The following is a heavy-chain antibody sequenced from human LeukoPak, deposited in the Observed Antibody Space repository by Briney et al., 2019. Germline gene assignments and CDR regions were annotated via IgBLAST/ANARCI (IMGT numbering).Heavy chain of an antibody. V-gene: IGHV3-23*01. CDR3: AGEGDYGSDAFDI. D-gene: IGHD4-17*01. Sequence: GGSLRLSCAASGLTFSSYALSWVRQAPGKGLEWVSTISGSGGSTYYADSVKGRFTISRDNSKNTLYLQMNSLRAEDTAVYYCAGEGDYGSDAFDIWGQGTMVTVSS. CDR1: GLTFSSYA. CDR2: ISGSGGST. J-gene: IGHJ3*02.